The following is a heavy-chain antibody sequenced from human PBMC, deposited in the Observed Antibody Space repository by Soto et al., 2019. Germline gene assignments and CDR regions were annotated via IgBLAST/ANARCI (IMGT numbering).Heavy chain of an antibody. D-gene: IGHD2-21*01. V-gene: IGHV3-23*01. Sequence: PGGSLRLSCSASGFTFSSYAMSWVRPAPGKGLEWVSGIRGSGGRTFYEDSVKGRFTISRDNSKNTLYLQMNSLRAEDTAVYYSAKGRREYCGADMCPDYWGQGTLVTVSS. CDR2: IRGSGGRT. CDR1: GFTFSSYA. CDR3: AKGRREYCGADMCPDY. J-gene: IGHJ4*02.